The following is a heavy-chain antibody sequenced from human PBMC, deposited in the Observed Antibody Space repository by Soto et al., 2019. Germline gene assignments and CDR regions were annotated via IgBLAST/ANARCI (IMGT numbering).Heavy chain of an antibody. D-gene: IGHD3-3*01. CDR3: ARFLRFLEWLLPKPRFDL. V-gene: IGHV3-11*01. CDR2: ISSIGSII. CDR1: GFTFSDCY. J-gene: IGHJ2*01. Sequence: PGGSLRLSCAASGFTFSDCYMSWIRQASGKGLELFLYISSIGSIIYYADSVKGRFTISRDNAKNSLYLQMNSLRAEDTAVYYCARFLRFLEWLLPKPRFDLWGRGTLVTVSS.